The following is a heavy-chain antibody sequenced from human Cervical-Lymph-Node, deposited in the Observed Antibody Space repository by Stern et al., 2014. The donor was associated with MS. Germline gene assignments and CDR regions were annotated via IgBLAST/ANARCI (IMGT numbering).Heavy chain of an antibody. CDR1: GGSVSSGSYY. Sequence: QLQLQESGPGLVKPSETLSLTCTVSGGSVSSGSYYWSWIRQPPGKGLEWIGDIYYSGSTNYNTSLKSRVTISVDTSKNQFSLKLSSVTAADTAVYYCARYCSSTSCYDGAFDIWGQGTMVTVSS. V-gene: IGHV4-61*01. CDR3: ARYCSSTSCYDGAFDI. CDR2: IYYSGST. J-gene: IGHJ3*02. D-gene: IGHD2-2*01.